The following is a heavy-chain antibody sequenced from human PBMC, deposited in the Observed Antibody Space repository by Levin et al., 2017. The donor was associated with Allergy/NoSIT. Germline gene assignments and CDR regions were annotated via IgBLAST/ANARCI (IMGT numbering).Heavy chain of an antibody. CDR1: GYTFTDYY. V-gene: IGHV1-2*02. D-gene: IGHD4-17*01. Sequence: ASVKVSCKASGYTFTDYYIHWVRQAPGQGLEWMGWINPNSGGTNYAQKFQGRVTMTRDTSISTAYMDLSRLRFDDTAVYYGAIYGDYVHFDYWGQGTLVTASS. CDR3: AIYGDYVHFDY. CDR2: INPNSGGT. J-gene: IGHJ4*02.